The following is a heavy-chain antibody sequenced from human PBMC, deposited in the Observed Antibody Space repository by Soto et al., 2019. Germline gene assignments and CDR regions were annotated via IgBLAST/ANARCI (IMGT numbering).Heavy chain of an antibody. CDR2: ISYDGSNK. D-gene: IGHD3-3*01. Sequence: AGSLTLSCAASGFTFSSYARHWVRQAPGKGLEWVAVISYDGSNKYYADSVKGRFTISRDNSKNTLYLQMNSLRAEDTAVYYCARDQVSDDFWSGYYKYYYYGMDVWGQGPTVTVSS. J-gene: IGHJ6*02. CDR3: ARDQVSDDFWSGYYKYYYYGMDV. CDR1: GFTFSSYA. V-gene: IGHV3-30-3*01.